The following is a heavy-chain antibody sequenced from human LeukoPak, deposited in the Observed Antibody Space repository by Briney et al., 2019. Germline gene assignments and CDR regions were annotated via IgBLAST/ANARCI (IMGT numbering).Heavy chain of an antibody. J-gene: IGHJ4*02. CDR1: GFTFSSYE. Sequence: PGGSLRLSCAASGFTFSSYEMNWVRQAPGKGLEWVSYISSSGSTIYYADSVKGRFTISRDNAKNSVYLQMNSLKPEDMAFYYCAKGSGLVGALDSWGQGALVTVSS. CDR3: AKGSGLVGALDS. D-gene: IGHD1-26*01. V-gene: IGHV3-48*03. CDR2: ISSSGSTI.